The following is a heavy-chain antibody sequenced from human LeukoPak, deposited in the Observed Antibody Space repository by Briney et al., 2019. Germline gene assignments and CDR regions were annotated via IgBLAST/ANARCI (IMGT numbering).Heavy chain of an antibody. CDR3: ARGGGRYSVDY. D-gene: IGHD1-26*01. Sequence: ASVKVSCKASRYTFIDYYMHWVRQAPGQGLEWIGWISPNSGGTKYVQKFQGRVTMTRDTSITTVYMELSGLSFDDTAVYYCARGGGRYSVDYWGQGTLVIVSS. CDR1: RYTFIDYY. CDR2: ISPNSGGT. V-gene: IGHV1-2*02. J-gene: IGHJ4*02.